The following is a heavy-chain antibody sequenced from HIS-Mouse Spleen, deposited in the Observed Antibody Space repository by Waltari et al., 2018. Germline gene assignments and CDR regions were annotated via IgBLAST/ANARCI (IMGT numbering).Heavy chain of an antibody. CDR3: ARGRRYYGSGSYGSFDY. D-gene: IGHD3-10*01. V-gene: IGHV4-39*07. J-gene: IGHJ4*02. Sequence: QLQLQESGPGLVKPSETLSLPCTVSGGSISSSSYYWGWLRQPPGKGLEWIGSIYYSGSTYYNPSLKSRVTISVDTSKNQFSLKLSSVTAADTAVYYCARGRRYYGSGSYGSFDYWGQGTLVTVSS. CDR1: GGSISSSSYY. CDR2: IYYSGST.